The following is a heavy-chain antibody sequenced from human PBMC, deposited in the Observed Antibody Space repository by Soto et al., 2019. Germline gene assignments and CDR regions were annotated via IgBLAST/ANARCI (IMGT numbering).Heavy chain of an antibody. D-gene: IGHD5-18*01. CDR1: GFTFSSYE. Sequence: GGSLRLSCAASGFTFSSYEMNWVRQAPGKGLEWVSYISSSGSTIYYAGSVKGRFTISRDNAKNSLYLQMNSLRAEDTAVYYCARMEYSYAGVWGQGTTVTVSS. CDR2: ISSSGSTI. V-gene: IGHV3-48*03. J-gene: IGHJ6*02. CDR3: ARMEYSYAGV.